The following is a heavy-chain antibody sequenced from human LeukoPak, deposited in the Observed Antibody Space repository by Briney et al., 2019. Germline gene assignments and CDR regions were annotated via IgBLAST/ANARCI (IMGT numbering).Heavy chain of an antibody. CDR3: ARQSAAASGPWFDP. D-gene: IGHD6-13*01. V-gene: IGHV5-51*01. CDR1: GYRFSNYW. J-gene: IGHJ5*02. Sequence: GESLKISCKGSGYRFSNYWIGWVRHMPGKGLEWMGIIYPGDSDTRYSPSFQGQVTISADKSISTAYLQWSSLKASDTAMYYCARQSAAASGPWFDPWGQGTLVTVSS. CDR2: IYPGDSDT.